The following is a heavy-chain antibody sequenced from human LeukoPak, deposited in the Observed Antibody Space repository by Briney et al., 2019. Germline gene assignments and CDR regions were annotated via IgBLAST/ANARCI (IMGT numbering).Heavy chain of an antibody. D-gene: IGHD5-18*01. J-gene: IGHJ4*02. Sequence: GGSLRLSCEASGISVSVNYMSWVRQAPGKGLEWLSAISESDGSTYYADSVKGRFTISRDNSKNTLYLQMNSLGADDAAVYFCAKDISQGYTFGSIEEDYWGQGTLVTVSS. CDR3: AKDISQGYTFGSIEEDY. CDR1: GISVSVNY. CDR2: ISESDGST. V-gene: IGHV3-23*01.